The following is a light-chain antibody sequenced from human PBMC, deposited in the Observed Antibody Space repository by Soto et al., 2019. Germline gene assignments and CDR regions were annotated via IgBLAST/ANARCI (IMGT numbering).Light chain of an antibody. CDR1: QSGSSY. V-gene: IGKV3-11*01. J-gene: IGKJ1*01. CDR2: DAS. CDR3: HQRNYCPVK. Sequence: EIVLTQSPATLPLSPGERATLSCRASQSGSSYVAWYQQKHGQAPRLLIYDASSRATGIPARFSGSGSGTEFHLTISSLEPENFAINYYHQRNYCPVKFSQGNRVEIK.